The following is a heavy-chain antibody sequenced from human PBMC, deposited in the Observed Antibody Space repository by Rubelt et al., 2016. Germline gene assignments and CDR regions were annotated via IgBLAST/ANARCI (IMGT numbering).Heavy chain of an antibody. CDR2: IYYSGST. Sequence: QVQLQESGPGLVKPSETLSLTCSVSGGSISSYYWSWIRQPPGKGLEWIGYIYYSGSTNYNPSLKSRVTISVDTSKNQFSLKLSSVTAADTAVYYCARGRYSSGWRYYFDYWGQGTLVTVSS. CDR3: ARGRYSSGWRYYFDY. D-gene: IGHD6-19*01. CDR1: GGSISSYY. J-gene: IGHJ4*02. V-gene: IGHV4-59*12.